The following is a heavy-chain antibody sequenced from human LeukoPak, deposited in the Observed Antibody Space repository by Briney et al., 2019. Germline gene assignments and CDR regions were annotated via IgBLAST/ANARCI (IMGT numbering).Heavy chain of an antibody. CDR2: ISYDGSNK. Sequence: PGRSLRLSCAASGFTFSSYAMHWVRQAPGKGLEWVAVISYDGSNKYYADSVKGRFTISRDNSKNTLYLQMNSLRAEDTAVYYFARGKGQWLVEGAFDIWGQGTMVTVSS. J-gene: IGHJ3*02. CDR3: ARGKGQWLVEGAFDI. D-gene: IGHD6-19*01. CDR1: GFTFSSYA. V-gene: IGHV3-30-3*01.